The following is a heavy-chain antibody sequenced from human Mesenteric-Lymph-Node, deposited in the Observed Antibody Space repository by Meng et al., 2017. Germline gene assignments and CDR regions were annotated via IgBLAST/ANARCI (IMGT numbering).Heavy chain of an antibody. J-gene: IGHJ3*02. CDR3: ARDPGAYQSAFDI. CDR1: GDSVSSNTAA. D-gene: IGHD2-2*01. V-gene: IGHV6-1*01. CDR2: TYYRSKWYN. Sequence: GQLRRSGPELVKPPQILSLPCVISGDSVSSNTAAWNWIRQSPSRGLEWLGRTYYRSKWYNDYAVSLKSRITINPDTSKNHFSLQLNSVTPEDTAIYYCARDPGAYQSAFDIWGLGTVVTVSS.